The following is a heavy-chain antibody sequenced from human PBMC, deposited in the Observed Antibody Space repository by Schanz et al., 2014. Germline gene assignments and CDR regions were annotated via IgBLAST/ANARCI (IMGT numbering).Heavy chain of an antibody. D-gene: IGHD1-26*01. J-gene: IGHJ4*02. Sequence: QVQLVQSGAEVKKPGASVKVSCKASGYTLTGFGVSWVRQAPGQGREWMGWISAYSGNSKYAQQFRGRVTLTTDTSTNTAYMELGSLRSDDTAVYYCARDRDQWDGNYLDYWGQGTLVTVSS. V-gene: IGHV1-18*01. CDR2: ISAYSGNS. CDR3: ARDRDQWDGNYLDY. CDR1: GYTLTGFG.